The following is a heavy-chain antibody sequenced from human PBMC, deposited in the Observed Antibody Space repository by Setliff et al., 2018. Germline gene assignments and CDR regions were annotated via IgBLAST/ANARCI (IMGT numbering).Heavy chain of an antibody. CDR1: RDSFTNYW. V-gene: IGHV5-51*01. J-gene: IGHJ5*02. D-gene: IGHD2-2*01. CDR2: IFPADADT. CDR3: AQKHQRASWAFDP. Sequence: RGESLKISCKESRDSFTNYWIIWVRQVPGKGLEWMGMIFPADADTRYNPSFKGQVTMSLDRSITTAYLQWDSLKASDTAIYYCAQKHQRASWAFDPWGRGTLVTVS.